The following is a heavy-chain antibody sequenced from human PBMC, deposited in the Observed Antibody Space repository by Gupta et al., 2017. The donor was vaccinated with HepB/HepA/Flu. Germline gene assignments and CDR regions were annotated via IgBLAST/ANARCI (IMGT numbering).Heavy chain of an antibody. Sequence: EVLLLESGGGLVQPGGSLRLSCAASGFTFSSYAMSWVRQAPGKGLEWVSAISGSGGSTYYADSVKGRFTISRDNSKNTLYLQMNSLRAEDTAVYYCAKSSGSYSFLLYYWGQGTLVTVSS. V-gene: IGHV3-23*01. D-gene: IGHD1-26*01. CDR1: GFTFSSYA. CDR3: AKSSGSYSFLLYY. J-gene: IGHJ4*02. CDR2: ISGSGGST.